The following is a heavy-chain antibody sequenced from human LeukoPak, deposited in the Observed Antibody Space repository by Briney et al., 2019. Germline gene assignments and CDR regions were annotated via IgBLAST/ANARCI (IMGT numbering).Heavy chain of an antibody. CDR1: GFTFSSYA. J-gene: IGHJ4*02. CDR3: ASTAGSYFLHGDY. D-gene: IGHD1-26*01. Sequence: PGGSLRLSCAASGFTFSSYAMSWVRQAPGKGLEWVSVIYSCGSTCYADSVKGRFTISRDNSKNTLYLQMNSLRSEDTAVYYCASTAGSYFLHGDYWGQGTLVTVSS. CDR2: IYSCGST. V-gene: IGHV3-66*02.